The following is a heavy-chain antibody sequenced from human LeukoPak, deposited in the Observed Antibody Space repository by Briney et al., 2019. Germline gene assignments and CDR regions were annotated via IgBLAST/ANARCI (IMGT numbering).Heavy chain of an antibody. Sequence: GRSLRLSCAASGFTFSSYGMHWVRQAPGKGLEWVAVIWYDGSNKYYADSVKGRFTISRDNSKNTLYLQMNSLRAEDTAVYYCAKDLYGGNSLGLNWFDPWGQGTLVTVSS. V-gene: IGHV3-33*06. CDR1: GFTFSSYG. CDR3: AKDLYGGNSLGLNWFDP. D-gene: IGHD4-23*01. J-gene: IGHJ5*02. CDR2: IWYDGSNK.